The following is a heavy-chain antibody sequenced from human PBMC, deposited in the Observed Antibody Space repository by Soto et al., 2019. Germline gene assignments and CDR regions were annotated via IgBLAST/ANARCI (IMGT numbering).Heavy chain of an antibody. J-gene: IGHJ4*02. Sequence: PGESLKISCTCSGYSFTSYWICWVRQMPGKGLEWRGIIYLCDSDTRYGPSFEGQATISADKSISTAYLQWSSLKASDTAMYYCARATSSLDYWGQGTLVTVAS. V-gene: IGHV5-51*01. D-gene: IGHD2-15*01. CDR2: IYLCDSDT. CDR1: GYSFTSYW. CDR3: ARATSSLDY.